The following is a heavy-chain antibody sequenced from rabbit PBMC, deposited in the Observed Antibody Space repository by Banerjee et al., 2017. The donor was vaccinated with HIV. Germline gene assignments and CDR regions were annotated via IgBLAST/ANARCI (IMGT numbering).Heavy chain of an antibody. D-gene: IGHD4-2*01. V-gene: IGHV1S45*01. Sequence: QEQLEESGGGLVKPGGTLTLTCKASGFDFSSYYYICWVRQAPGKGLEWIACIDAGSSGSTYYASWAKGRFTISKTSSTTVTLQLISLTAADTATYFCARGLLVTDLWGPGTSSPS. CDR2: IDAGSSGST. J-gene: IGHJ6*01. CDR1: GFDFSSYYY. CDR3: ARGLLVTDL.